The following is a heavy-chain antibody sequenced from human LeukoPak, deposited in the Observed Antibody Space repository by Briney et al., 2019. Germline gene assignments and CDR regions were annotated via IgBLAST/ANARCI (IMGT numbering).Heavy chain of an antibody. J-gene: IGHJ4*02. D-gene: IGHD7-27*01. CDR3: ASRKLGNDY. CDR1: GGSVSDYY. CDR2: IYYTGST. Sequence: SETLSLTCTISGGSVSDYYWSWIRQSPGKGLEWIGYIYYTGSTTYNPSLKSRVTISADTSRNQFSLKLSSVTAADTAVYYCASRKLGNDYWGQGTLVTVSS. V-gene: IGHV4-59*02.